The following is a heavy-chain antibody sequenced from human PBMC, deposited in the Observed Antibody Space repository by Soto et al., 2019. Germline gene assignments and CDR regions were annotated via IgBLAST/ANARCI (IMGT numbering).Heavy chain of an antibody. CDR2: INAGNGNT. CDR1: GYTFTSYA. Sequence: ASVKVSCKASGYTFTSYAMHWVRQAPGQRLEWMGWINAGNGNTKYSQKFQGRVTITRDTSASTVYMELSSLRSEDTAVYYCARSIVVVTAADYWGQGTLVTVSS. J-gene: IGHJ4*02. V-gene: IGHV1-3*01. CDR3: ARSIVVVTAADY. D-gene: IGHD2-21*02.